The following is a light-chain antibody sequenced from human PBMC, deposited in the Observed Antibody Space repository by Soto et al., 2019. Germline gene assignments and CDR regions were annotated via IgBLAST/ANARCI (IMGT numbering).Light chain of an antibody. Sequence: SYALTQPPSVSVAPGQTARITCGGNNVGIKSVQWYQQKAGQAPVLVVYDDSDRPSGIPERFSGSNSGNTATLSIRRVEAGDEADYYCQVWDTTTDHCVFGTGTKVTVL. CDR2: DDS. CDR3: QVWDTTTDHCV. CDR1: NVGIKS. V-gene: IGLV3-21*02. J-gene: IGLJ1*01.